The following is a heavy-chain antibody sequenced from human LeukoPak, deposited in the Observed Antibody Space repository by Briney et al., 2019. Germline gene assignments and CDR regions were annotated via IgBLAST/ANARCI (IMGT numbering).Heavy chain of an antibody. V-gene: IGHV3-53*01. Sequence: GGSLRLSCAASGLTFSNAWMSWVRQAPGKGLEWVSLIYTGGGTYYADSVKGRFTISRDNSKNTLYLQMNSLRAEDTAVYYCARDNYGSVDYWGQGTLVTVSS. CDR1: GLTFSNAW. D-gene: IGHD3-10*01. CDR2: IYTGGGT. CDR3: ARDNYGSVDY. J-gene: IGHJ4*02.